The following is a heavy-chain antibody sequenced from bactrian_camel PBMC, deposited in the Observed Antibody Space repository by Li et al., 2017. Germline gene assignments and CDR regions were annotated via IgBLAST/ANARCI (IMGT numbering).Heavy chain of an antibody. CDR1: GFTEDGFY. J-gene: IGHJ4*01. Sequence: QLVESGGGSVQAGGSVRLSCVTSGFTEDGFYVAWIRQAPGNEREGVASIYTGTDRTYYADSVKGRFTISRDSAKNTVYLQMNNLQPEDTATYYCAEGRGSRGEHRYSLNYWGQGTRSPSP. CDR3: AEGRGSRGEHRYSLNY. CDR2: IYTGTDRT. D-gene: IGHD6*01. V-gene: IGHV3S63*01.